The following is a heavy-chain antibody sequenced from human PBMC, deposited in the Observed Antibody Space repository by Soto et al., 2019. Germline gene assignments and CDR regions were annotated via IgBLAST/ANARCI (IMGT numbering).Heavy chain of an antibody. CDR3: ARLRRSPNYDILTGPNAFDI. CDR2: IYYSGST. V-gene: IGHV4-39*01. Sequence: SETLSLTCTVSGGSISSSSYYWGWIRQPPGKGPEWIGSIYYSGSTYYNPSLKSRVTISVDTSKNQFSLKLSSVTAADTAVYYCARLRRSPNYDILTGPNAFDIWGQGTMVTVSS. D-gene: IGHD3-9*01. CDR1: GGSISSSSYY. J-gene: IGHJ3*02.